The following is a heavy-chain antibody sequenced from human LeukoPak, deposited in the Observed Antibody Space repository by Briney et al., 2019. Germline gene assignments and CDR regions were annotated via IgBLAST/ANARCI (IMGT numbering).Heavy chain of an antibody. Sequence: GGSLRLSCAASGFTFDDYGMSWVRHAPGKRLEWVSGINWNGGSTVYADSVKGRFTISRDNAKNSLYLQMNSLRAEDTALYYCARDLGPGIAAAGTGFDYWGQGTLVTVSS. V-gene: IGHV3-20*04. CDR2: INWNGGST. CDR1: GFTFDDYG. J-gene: IGHJ4*02. CDR3: ARDLGPGIAAAGTGFDY. D-gene: IGHD6-13*01.